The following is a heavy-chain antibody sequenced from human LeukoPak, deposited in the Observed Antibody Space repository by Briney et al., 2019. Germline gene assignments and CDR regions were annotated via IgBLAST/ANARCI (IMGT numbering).Heavy chain of an antibody. Sequence: PGGSLRLSCAASGFTFSSFAMSWVRQAPGKGLEWVSAISKNAVNTNYADPVKGRFTISRDNSKHPLYLQMDSLIAEDTAVYYCAKANGYCSGGTCYCFDYWGQGTLVTVSS. J-gene: IGHJ4*02. V-gene: IGHV3-23*01. CDR3: AKANGYCSGGTCYCFDY. CDR1: GFTFSSFA. CDR2: ISKNAVNT. D-gene: IGHD2-15*01.